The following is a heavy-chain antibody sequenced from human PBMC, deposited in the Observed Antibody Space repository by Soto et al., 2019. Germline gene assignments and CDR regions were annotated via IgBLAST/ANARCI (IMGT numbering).Heavy chain of an antibody. Sequence: QVQLVQSGAEVKKPGASVKVSCKASGYTFTSYGISWVRQAPGQGLKWMGWISSYNDNTNYAQKLQGRVTLTMDTSTSTAYMELRSLRADDTAVYYCARGDSLWFGVFLRFDYWGQGTLVTVSS. V-gene: IGHV1-18*01. CDR2: ISSYNDNT. D-gene: IGHD3-10*01. CDR3: ARGDSLWFGVFLRFDY. CDR1: GYTFTSYG. J-gene: IGHJ4*02.